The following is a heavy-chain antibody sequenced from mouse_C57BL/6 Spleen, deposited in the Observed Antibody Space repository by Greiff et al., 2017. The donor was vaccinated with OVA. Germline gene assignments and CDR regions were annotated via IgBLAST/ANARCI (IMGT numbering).Heavy chain of an antibody. V-gene: IGHV1-80*01. J-gene: IGHJ3*01. Sequence: VQLQESGAELVKPGASVKISCKASGYAFSSYWMNWVKQRPGKGLEWIGQIYPGDGDTNYNGKFKGKATLTADKSSSTAYMQLSSLTSEDSAVYFCARDGSSSWFAYWGQGTLVTVSA. CDR1: GYAFSSYW. D-gene: IGHD1-1*01. CDR2: IYPGDGDT. CDR3: ARDGSSSWFAY.